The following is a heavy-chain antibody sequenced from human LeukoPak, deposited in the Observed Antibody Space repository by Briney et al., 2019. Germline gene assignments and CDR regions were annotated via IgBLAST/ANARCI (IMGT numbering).Heavy chain of an antibody. D-gene: IGHD3-3*01. CDR2: IYSSGST. J-gene: IGHJ2*01. V-gene: IGHV4-61*02. Sequence: PSETLSLTCTVSGGSISSSSYYWGWIRRPAGKGLEWIGRIYSSGSTTYNPSLKSRVTMSVDTSKNQFSLKLTSVTAADTAVYYCARVFVFWDFDLWGRGTLVTVSS. CDR1: GGSISSSSYY. CDR3: ARVFVFWDFDL.